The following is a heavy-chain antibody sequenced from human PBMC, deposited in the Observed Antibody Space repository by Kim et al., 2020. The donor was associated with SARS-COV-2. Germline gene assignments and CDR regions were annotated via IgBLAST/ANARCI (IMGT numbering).Heavy chain of an antibody. CDR3: ARDLPAGYGMDV. D-gene: IGHD6-25*01. J-gene: IGHJ6*02. V-gene: IGHV1-2*02. Sequence: NYAQKFQGRVTMTRDTSISTVYMEVSRLRSDDTAVYYCARDLPAGYGMDVWGQGTTVTVSS.